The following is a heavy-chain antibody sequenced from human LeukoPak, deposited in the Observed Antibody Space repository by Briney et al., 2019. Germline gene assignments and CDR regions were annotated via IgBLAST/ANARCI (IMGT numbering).Heavy chain of an antibody. CDR1: GGSISNYS. CDR3: ARDTDSSGYYDS. Sequence: SETLSLTCILSGGSISNYSWTWIRQPPGKGLEWIGYIYNSGSTNYNPSLKSRVTISLDISKNQFSLKLRSVTAADTAVYYCARDTDSSGYYDSWGQGTLVAVSS. D-gene: IGHD3-22*01. CDR2: IYNSGST. J-gene: IGHJ5*01. V-gene: IGHV4-59*01.